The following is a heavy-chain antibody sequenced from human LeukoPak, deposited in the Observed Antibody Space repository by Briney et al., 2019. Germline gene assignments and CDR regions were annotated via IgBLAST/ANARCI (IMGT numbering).Heavy chain of an antibody. CDR2: ISYDGSNK. J-gene: IGHJ3*02. V-gene: IGHV3-30-3*02. D-gene: IGHD2-15*01. Sequence: GGSLRLSCAASGFTFSSYAMHWVRQAPGKGLEWVAVISYDGSNKYYADSVKGRFTISRDNSKNTLYLQMNSLRAEDTAVYYCANEGGRDAFDIWGQGTMVTVSS. CDR1: GFTFSSYA. CDR3: ANEGGRDAFDI.